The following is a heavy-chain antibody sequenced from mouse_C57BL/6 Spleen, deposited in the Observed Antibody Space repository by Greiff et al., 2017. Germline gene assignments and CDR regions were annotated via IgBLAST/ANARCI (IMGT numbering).Heavy chain of an antibody. Sequence: VQLQQPGAELVKPGASVKMSCKASGYTFTSYWITWVKQRPGQGLEWIGDIYPGSGSTNYNEKFKSKATLTVDTSSSTAYMQLSSLTSEDSAVYYCARVEGLLGDFDYWGQGTTLTVSS. D-gene: IGHD1-1*01. CDR1: GYTFTSYW. CDR3: ARVEGLLGDFDY. CDR2: IYPGSGST. V-gene: IGHV1-55*01. J-gene: IGHJ2*01.